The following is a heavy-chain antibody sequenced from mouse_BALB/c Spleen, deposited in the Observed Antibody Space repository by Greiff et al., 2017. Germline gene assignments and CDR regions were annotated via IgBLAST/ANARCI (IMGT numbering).Heavy chain of an antibody. CDR1: GFTFSSYA. CDR3: ARGGYGNYPYYFDY. CDR2: ISSGGST. J-gene: IGHJ2*01. D-gene: IGHD2-10*02. Sequence: EVKVVESGGGLVKPGGSLKLSCAASGFTFSSYAMSWVRQTPEKRLEWVASISSGGSTYYPDSVKGRFTISRDNARNILYLQMSSLRSEDTAMYYGARGGYGNYPYYFDYWGQGTTLTVSS. V-gene: IGHV5-6-5*01.